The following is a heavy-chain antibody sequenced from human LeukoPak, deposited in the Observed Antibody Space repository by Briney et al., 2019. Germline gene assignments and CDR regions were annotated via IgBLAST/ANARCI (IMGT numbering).Heavy chain of an antibody. CDR3: ARAYGSGLPDY. CDR2: IYYSGST. Sequence: PSETLSLTCTVSGGSISSHYWSWIRQPPGKGLEWIGHIYYSGSTNYNPSLKGRVTISVDTSKNQFSLKLSSVTAADTAVYYCARAYGSGLPDYWGQGTLVTVSS. D-gene: IGHD6-19*01. J-gene: IGHJ4*02. V-gene: IGHV4-59*11. CDR1: GGSISSHY.